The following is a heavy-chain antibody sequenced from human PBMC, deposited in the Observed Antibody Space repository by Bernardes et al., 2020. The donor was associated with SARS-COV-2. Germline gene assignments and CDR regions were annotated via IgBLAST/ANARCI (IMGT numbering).Heavy chain of an antibody. CDR3: VRGAGRYLEWDH. CDR2: INSDGSTT. J-gene: IGHJ4*02. Sequence: GGSLRLSCAASGFTFSNYWMHWVRQAPGKGLVWVSRINSDGSTTNYADSVKGRFTISRDNAKNTLYLQINSLRAEDTAVYYCVRGAGRYLEWDHWGQGTLVTVSS. CDR1: GFTFSNYW. V-gene: IGHV3-74*01. D-gene: IGHD3-3*01.